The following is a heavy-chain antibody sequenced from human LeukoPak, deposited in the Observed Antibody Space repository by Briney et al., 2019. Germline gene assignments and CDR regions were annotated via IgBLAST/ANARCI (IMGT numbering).Heavy chain of an antibody. CDR2: IFGSGGSP. CDR1: GFTFGSFA. J-gene: IGHJ4*02. Sequence: PGGSLRLACEASGFTFGSFAMDWVRQARGKGLDLIAGIFGSGGSPHYADSVKGRYTISTDNSKNTVYLQINSLRAENTAVYSCGNTTAGYSSGQQPACPVDYWGQGPLVTVSS. D-gene: IGHD5-18*01. CDR3: GNTTAGYSSGQQPACPVDY. V-gene: IGHV3-23*01.